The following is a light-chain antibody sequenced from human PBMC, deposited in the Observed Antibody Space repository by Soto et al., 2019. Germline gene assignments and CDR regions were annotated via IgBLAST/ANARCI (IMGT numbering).Light chain of an antibody. CDR2: GAS. V-gene: IGKV3-20*01. J-gene: IGKJ3*01. CDR3: QQYRSYPRFT. Sequence: EIVLTQSPGTLSLSPGERATLSCRASQSVSSSYLAWYQQKPGQAPRLLIYGASSRATGITDTISGSGAGTDYTLTISRLVPDDVAVYYYQQYRSYPRFTFGPGTKVDIK. CDR1: QSVSSSY.